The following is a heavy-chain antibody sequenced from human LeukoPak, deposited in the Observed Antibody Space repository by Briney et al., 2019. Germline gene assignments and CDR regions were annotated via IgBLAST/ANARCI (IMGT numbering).Heavy chain of an antibody. V-gene: IGHV4-4*07. D-gene: IGHD3-22*01. J-gene: IGHJ3*02. CDR3: ARANYYDRSGYSRGAFDI. CDR1: GGSISSYY. Sequence: PSETLSLTCTVSGGSISSYYWSWIRQPAGKGLEWIGRIYTSGSTNYNPSLKSRVTMSVDTSKNQFSLKLSSVTAADTAVYYCARANYYDRSGYSRGAFDIWGQGTMVIVSS. CDR2: IYTSGST.